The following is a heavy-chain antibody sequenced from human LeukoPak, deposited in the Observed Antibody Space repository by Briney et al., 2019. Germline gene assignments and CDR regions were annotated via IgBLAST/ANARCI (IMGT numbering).Heavy chain of an antibody. CDR1: GYTFTSYY. CDR2: INPSGGST. V-gene: IGHV1-46*01. J-gene: IGHJ5*02. Sequence: GASVKVSCKASGYTFTSYYMHWVRQAPGQGLEWMGIINPSGGSTSYAQKFQGRVTMTRDTSTSTVYMELSSLRSEDTAVYYCARDRRAYCSSTSCLAFDPWGREPWSPSPQ. CDR3: ARDRRAYCSSTSCLAFDP. D-gene: IGHD2-2*01.